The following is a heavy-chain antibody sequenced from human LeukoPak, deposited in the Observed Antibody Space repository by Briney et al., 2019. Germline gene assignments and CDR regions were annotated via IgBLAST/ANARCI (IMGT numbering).Heavy chain of an antibody. CDR3: AKLKAYDGFDI. CDR1: GLAFSSYG. Sequence: GGSLRLSCAASGLAFSSYGMHWVRQPPGKGLEWVALIYYDGSNTYYADSAKGRFTISRDNSKNTLYLQMNSLRAEDTAVYYCAKLKAYDGFDIWGQGTMVTVSS. V-gene: IGHV3-33*06. J-gene: IGHJ3*02. CDR2: IYYDGSNT.